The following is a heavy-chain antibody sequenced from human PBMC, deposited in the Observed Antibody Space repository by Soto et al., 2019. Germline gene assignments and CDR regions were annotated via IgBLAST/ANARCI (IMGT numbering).Heavy chain of an antibody. Sequence: SETLSLTCAVYGGSFSGYYWSWIRQPPGKVLEWIGEINHSGSTNYNPSLKSRVTISVDTSKNQFSLKLSSVTAADTAVYYCARTWIQLWNHFDYWGQGTLVT. CDR2: INHSGST. CDR1: GGSFSGYY. J-gene: IGHJ4*02. CDR3: ARTWIQLWNHFDY. V-gene: IGHV4-34*01. D-gene: IGHD5-18*01.